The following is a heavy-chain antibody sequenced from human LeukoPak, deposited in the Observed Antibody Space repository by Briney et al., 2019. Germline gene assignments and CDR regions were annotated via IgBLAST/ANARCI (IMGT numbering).Heavy chain of an antibody. J-gene: IGHJ4*02. CDR3: ARDHYEITMIGWQIDY. D-gene: IGHD3-22*01. Sequence: GASVKVSRKASGYTFTSYGISWVRQAPGQGLEWMGWISAYNGNTNYAQKLQGRVTMTTDTSTSTAYMELRSLRSDDTAVYYCARDHYEITMIGWQIDYWGQGTLVTVSS. CDR1: GYTFTSYG. V-gene: IGHV1-18*01. CDR2: ISAYNGNT.